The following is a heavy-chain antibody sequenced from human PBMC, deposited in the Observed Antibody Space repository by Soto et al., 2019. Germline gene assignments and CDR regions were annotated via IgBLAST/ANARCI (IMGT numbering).Heavy chain of an antibody. V-gene: IGHV3-23*01. J-gene: IGHJ4*02. CDR1: GFTFSSYA. Sequence: GRSLRLCCAASGFTFSSYAMSWVRQAPGKGLEWVSAISGSGGSTYYADSVKGRFTISRDNSKNTLYLQMNSLRAEDTAVYYCAKLHSLYGYSWGSYLPDYWRQRSPVIGSS. D-gene: IGHD3-16*02. CDR3: AKLHSLYGYSWGSYLPDY. CDR2: ISGSGGST.